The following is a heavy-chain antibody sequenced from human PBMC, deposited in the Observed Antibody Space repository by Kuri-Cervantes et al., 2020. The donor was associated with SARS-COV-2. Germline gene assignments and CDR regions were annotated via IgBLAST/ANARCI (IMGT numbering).Heavy chain of an antibody. Sequence: GESLKISCAASGFTFSGHWIHWVRQAPGKGLVWVSRINPDGSYTNNADSVKGRFTISRDNSKNTLYLQMNSLRAEDTAEYYCARDRRAAAGAWWYFDLWGRGTLVTVSS. CDR1: GFTFSGHW. CDR3: ARDRRAAAGAWWYFDL. J-gene: IGHJ2*01. V-gene: IGHV3-74*01. CDR2: INPDGSYT. D-gene: IGHD6-13*01.